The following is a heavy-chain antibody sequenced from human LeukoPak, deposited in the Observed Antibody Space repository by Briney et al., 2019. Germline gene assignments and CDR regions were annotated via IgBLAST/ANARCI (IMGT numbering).Heavy chain of an antibody. CDR3: ARERYYYDSSGYYTFDI. Sequence: ASVKVSCKASGYTFTSYYMHWVRQAPGQGLEWMGWINPNSGGTNYAQKFQGRVTMTRDTSISTAYMELSRLRSDDTAVYYCARERYYYDSSGYYTFDIWGQGTMVTVSS. V-gene: IGHV1-2*02. CDR2: INPNSGGT. J-gene: IGHJ3*02. D-gene: IGHD3-22*01. CDR1: GYTFTSYY.